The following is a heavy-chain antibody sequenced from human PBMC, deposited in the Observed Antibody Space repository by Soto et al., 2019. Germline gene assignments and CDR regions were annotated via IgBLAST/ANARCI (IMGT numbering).Heavy chain of an antibody. Sequence: QVQLVQSGAEVKKPGSSVKVSCKASGGTFSSYAISWVRQAPGQGLEWMGGIIPIFGTANYAQKFQGRVTITADKSTSTAYMELSSLRSEDTAVYYCARDGGSYGFQLPNYYYYGMDVWGQGTTVTVSS. CDR2: IIPIFGTA. CDR3: ARDGGSYGFQLPNYYYYGMDV. V-gene: IGHV1-69*06. J-gene: IGHJ6*02. CDR1: GGTFSSYA. D-gene: IGHD1-26*01.